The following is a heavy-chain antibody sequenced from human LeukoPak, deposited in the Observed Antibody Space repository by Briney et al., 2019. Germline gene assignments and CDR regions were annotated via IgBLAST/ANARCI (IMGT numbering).Heavy chain of an antibody. CDR2: INQDGGRE. V-gene: IGHV3-7*01. J-gene: IGHJ4*02. D-gene: IGHD3-10*01. Sequence: GGSLRLSCAASGFTFRSYWMSWVRQTPGKGLEWVANINQDGGREDYVDSVKGRFSISRDNAKNSLYLQMNSLRDEDTAVYYCARDYGEWGQGTLVTVSS. CDR3: ARDYGE. CDR1: GFTFRSYW.